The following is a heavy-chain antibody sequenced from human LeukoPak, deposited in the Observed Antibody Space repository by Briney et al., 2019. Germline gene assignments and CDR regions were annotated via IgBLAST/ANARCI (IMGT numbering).Heavy chain of an antibody. V-gene: IGHV4-34*01. Sequence: SETLSLTCAVYGGSFSGYYRSWIRQPPGKGLEWIGEINHSGSTNYNPSLKSRVTISVDTSKNQFSLKLSSVTAADTAVYYCARGPYYDSSGTEYYYYYYGMDVWGQGTTVTVSS. CDR3: ARGPYYDSSGTEYYYYYYGMDV. CDR1: GGSFSGYY. J-gene: IGHJ6*02. CDR2: INHSGST. D-gene: IGHD3-22*01.